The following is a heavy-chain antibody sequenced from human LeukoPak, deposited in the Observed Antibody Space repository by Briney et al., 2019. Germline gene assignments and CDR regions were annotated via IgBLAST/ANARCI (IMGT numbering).Heavy chain of an antibody. D-gene: IGHD6-13*01. CDR3: ARDDLGIAAAANWFDP. CDR2: IWYDGSNK. CDR1: GFIFRIYG. J-gene: IGHJ5*02. V-gene: IGHV3-33*08. Sequence: GGSLRLSCAASGFIFRIYGMHWVRQAPGKGLEWVAVIWYDGSNKYYADSVKGRFTISRDNSKNTLYLQMNSLRAEDTAVYYCARDDLGIAAAANWFDPWGQGTLVTVSS.